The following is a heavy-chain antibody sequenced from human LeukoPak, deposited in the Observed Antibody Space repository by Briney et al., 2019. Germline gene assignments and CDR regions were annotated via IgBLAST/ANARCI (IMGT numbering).Heavy chain of an antibody. CDR1: GYSFTSYW. CDR3: ARNGWHDEDLDAFDI. J-gene: IGHJ3*02. V-gene: IGHV5-51*01. D-gene: IGHD1-1*01. Sequence: GESLKISCKTSGYSFTSYWIAWVRQMPGKGLEWMGIIYPGDSDTRYSPSFQGQVTISADKSITTAYLQWSSLKASDTAMYYCARNGWHDEDLDAFDIWGQGTMVTVSS. CDR2: IYPGDSDT.